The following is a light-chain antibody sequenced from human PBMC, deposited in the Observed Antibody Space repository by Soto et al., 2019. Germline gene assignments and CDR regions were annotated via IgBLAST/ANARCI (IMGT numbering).Light chain of an antibody. J-gene: IGLJ1*01. CDR3: SSYTSSSV. Sequence: QSALTQPASVSGSPGQSITIPCTGTSSDVGGYNYVSWYQQHPGKAPKLMIYDVSNRPSGVSNRFSGSKSGNTASLTISGLQAEDEADYYCSSYTSSSVFGTGTKLTVL. CDR1: SSDVGGYNY. V-gene: IGLV2-14*01. CDR2: DVS.